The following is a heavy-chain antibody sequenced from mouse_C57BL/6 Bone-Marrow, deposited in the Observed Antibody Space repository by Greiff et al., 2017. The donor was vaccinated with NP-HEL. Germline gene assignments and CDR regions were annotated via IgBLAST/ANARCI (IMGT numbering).Heavy chain of an antibody. D-gene: IGHD2-3*01. CDR3: AREGDGYYPFAY. V-gene: IGHV1-26*01. CDR1: GYTFTDYY. CDR2: INPNNGGT. J-gene: IGHJ3*01. Sequence: EVQLQQSGPELVKPGASVKISCKASGYTFTDYYMNWVKQSHGKSLEWIGDINPNNGGTSYNQKFKGKATLTVDKSSSKAYMELRSLTSEDSAVYYCAREGDGYYPFAYWGQGTLVTVSA.